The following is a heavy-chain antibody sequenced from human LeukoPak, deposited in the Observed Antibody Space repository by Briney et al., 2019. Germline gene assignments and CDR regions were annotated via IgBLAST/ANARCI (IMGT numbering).Heavy chain of an antibody. J-gene: IGHJ4*02. CDR1: GGTFSSYA. D-gene: IGHD2-21*01. CDR2: IIPIFGTA. V-gene: IGHV1-69*13. Sequence: ASVKVSCKASGGTFSSYAISWVRQAPGQGLEWMGGIIPIFGTANYAQKFQGRVTITADESTSTAYMELSSLRSEDTAVYYCWGGGWKKPFDYWGQGTLVTVSS. CDR3: WGGGWKKPFDY.